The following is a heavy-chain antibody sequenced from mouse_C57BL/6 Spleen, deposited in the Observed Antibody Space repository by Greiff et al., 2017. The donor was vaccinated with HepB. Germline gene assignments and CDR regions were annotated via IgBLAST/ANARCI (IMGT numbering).Heavy chain of an antibody. CDR2: IYPGDGDT. V-gene: IGHV1-82*01. Sequence: QVQLKESGPELVKPGASVKISCKASGYAFSSSWMNWVKQRPGKGLEWIGRIYPGDGDTNYNGKFKGKATLTADKSSSTAYMQLSSLTSEDSAVYFCASPTAQATPFAYWGQGTLVTVSA. D-gene: IGHD3-2*02. CDR3: ASPTAQATPFAY. CDR1: GYAFSSSW. J-gene: IGHJ3*01.